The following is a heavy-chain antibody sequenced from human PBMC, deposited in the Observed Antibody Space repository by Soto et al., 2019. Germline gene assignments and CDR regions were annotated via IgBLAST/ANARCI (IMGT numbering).Heavy chain of an antibody. Sequence: VGSLTRSCAASGFTFISYAMNWVRQAPGKGLEGVSVITASGGSTKYADSVKGRFTISRDNSKKTLYLQMTSLGEEDTAVYYCAKKYCTDGVCHKFGPGLFDCWAKGT. J-gene: IGHJ4*02. D-gene: IGHD2-8*01. CDR3: AKKYCTDGVCHKFGPGLFDC. CDR2: ITASGGST. CDR1: GFTFISYA. V-gene: IGHV3-23*01.